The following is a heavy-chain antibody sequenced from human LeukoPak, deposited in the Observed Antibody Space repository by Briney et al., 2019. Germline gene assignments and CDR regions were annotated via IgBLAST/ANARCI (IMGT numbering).Heavy chain of an antibody. CDR2: IYYSGST. Sequence: SETLSLTCTVSGGSISSYYWSWIRQPPGKGLEWIGYIYYSGSTNYKPSLKSRVTISVDTSKNQFSLRLTSVTAADAAVYYCARQTGSGLFILPGGQGTLVTVSS. V-gene: IGHV4-59*08. J-gene: IGHJ4*02. CDR3: ARQTGSGLFILP. D-gene: IGHD3/OR15-3a*01. CDR1: GGSISSYY.